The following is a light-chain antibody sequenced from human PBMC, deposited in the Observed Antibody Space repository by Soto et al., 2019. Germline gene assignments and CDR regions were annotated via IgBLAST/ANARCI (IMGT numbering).Light chain of an antibody. J-gene: IGKJ5*01. CDR2: AAS. V-gene: IGKV3-20*01. Sequence: EIVLTQSPGTLSLSPGERATLSCRASQSVSSSYLAWYQQRRGQAPRLLIYAASTRATGIPDRFSGSGSGTDFTLTITRLEPEDFAVYYCQQYDSPITFGQGTRLEIK. CDR1: QSVSSSY. CDR3: QQYDSPIT.